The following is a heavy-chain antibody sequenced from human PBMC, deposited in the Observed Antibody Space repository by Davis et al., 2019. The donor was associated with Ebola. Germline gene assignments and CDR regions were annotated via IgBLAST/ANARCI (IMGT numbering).Heavy chain of an antibody. CDR3: AKDKVGWLVVIAILFDY. J-gene: IGHJ4*02. CDR2: ISGSGGST. CDR1: GFTFSSYA. Sequence: PGGSLRLSCAASGFTFSSYAMSWVRQAPGKGLEWVSAISGSGGSTYYADSVKGRFTISRDNSKNTLYLQMNSLRAEDTAVYYCAKDKVGWLVVIAILFDYWGQGTLVTVSS. V-gene: IGHV3-23*01. D-gene: IGHD2-21*01.